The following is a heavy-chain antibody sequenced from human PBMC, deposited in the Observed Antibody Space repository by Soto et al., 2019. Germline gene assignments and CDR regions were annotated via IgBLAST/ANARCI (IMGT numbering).Heavy chain of an antibody. CDR3: VYGGFFYNY. CDR1: GFTFSSYW. CDR2: IKQDGSEQ. D-gene: IGHD2-8*02. Sequence: GGSLRLSCAASGFTFSSYWMSWVRQAPGKGLEWVANIKQDGSEQYYVDSVKGRFTISRDNARNSLYLQMNSLRAEDTAVYYCVYGGFFYNYWGQGTLVTVYS. J-gene: IGHJ4*02. V-gene: IGHV3-7*01.